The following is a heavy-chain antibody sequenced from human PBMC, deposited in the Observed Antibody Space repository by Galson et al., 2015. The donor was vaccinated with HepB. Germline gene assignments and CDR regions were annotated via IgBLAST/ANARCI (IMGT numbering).Heavy chain of an antibody. CDR2: INSDSSGT. V-gene: IGHV1-2*05. Sequence: SVKVSCKASGYTFTGYYIHWVRQAPGQGLEWMGRINSDSSGTDYAQKFQGRVTMTRDTSISTAYMEVSRLRSDDTVVYYCARSASYRQGPEFDYWGQGTLVTVSS. CDR1: GYTFTGYY. J-gene: IGHJ4*02. D-gene: IGHD4-11*01. CDR3: ARSASYRQGPEFDY.